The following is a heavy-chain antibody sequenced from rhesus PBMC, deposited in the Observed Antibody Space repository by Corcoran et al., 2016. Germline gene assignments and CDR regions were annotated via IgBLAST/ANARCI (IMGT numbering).Heavy chain of an antibody. CDR1: GYSISSGYG. CDR3: ARDRPDTYYNFWTGYSDY. J-gene: IGHJ4*01. V-gene: IGHV4-122*02. CDR2: ISYSGST. Sequence: QLQLQESGPGLVKPSETLSLTCAVSGYSISSGYGWSWIRQPPGKGLEWIGYISYSGSTSYNPSLKSRVTISRDTSKNQFSLKLSSVTAADTAVYYCARDRPDTYYNFWTGYSDYWGQGVLVTVSS. D-gene: IGHD3-3*01.